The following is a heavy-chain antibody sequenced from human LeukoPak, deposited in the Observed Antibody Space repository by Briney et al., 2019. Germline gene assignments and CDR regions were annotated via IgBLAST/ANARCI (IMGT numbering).Heavy chain of an antibody. CDR2: ISSSGSDI. D-gene: IGHD3-10*01. V-gene: IGHV3-21*01. Sequence: PGGSLRLSCAASGFTFSTFSMNWVRQAPGKGQEWVSSISSSGSDIYYADSVKGRFTISRDDADNSLHLQMNSLRAEDTAFYYCARGALVGGIIIIYYFDYWGQGALVTVSS. J-gene: IGHJ4*02. CDR1: GFTFSTFS. CDR3: ARGALVGGIIIIYYFDY.